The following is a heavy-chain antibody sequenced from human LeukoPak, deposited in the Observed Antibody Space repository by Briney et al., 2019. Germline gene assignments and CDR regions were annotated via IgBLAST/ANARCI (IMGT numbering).Heavy chain of an antibody. D-gene: IGHD1-26*01. CDR1: GFTFSSG. V-gene: IGHV3-30*18. J-gene: IGHJ4*01. CDR2: ISYDGNHK. CDR3: AKGELHFNTCSFDY. Sequence: PGTSLRLSCAASGFTFSSGMHWVRQAPGKGLEWVAVISYDGNHKYYGDSVKGRFTISRDNSRNTLYLQMDSLKTEDTAVYYCAKGELHFNTCSFDYWGQEPWSPSPQ.